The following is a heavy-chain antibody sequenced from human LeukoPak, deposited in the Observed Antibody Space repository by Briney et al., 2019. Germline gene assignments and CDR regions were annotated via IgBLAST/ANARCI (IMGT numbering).Heavy chain of an antibody. CDR3: ARLSNDYYDSRGEMTFDY. Sequence: GESLKISCKGSGYSFTSYWIGWVRQMPGKGLEWMGIIYPGDSDTRYSPSFQGQVTISADKSISTAYLQWSSLKASDTAMYYCARLSNDYYDSRGEMTFDYWGQGTLVTVSS. J-gene: IGHJ4*02. CDR2: IYPGDSDT. V-gene: IGHV5-51*01. CDR1: GYSFTSYW. D-gene: IGHD3-22*01.